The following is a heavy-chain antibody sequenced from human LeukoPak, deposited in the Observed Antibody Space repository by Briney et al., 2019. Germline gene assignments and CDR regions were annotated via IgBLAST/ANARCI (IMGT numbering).Heavy chain of an antibody. Sequence: PGGSLRLSCGASGFAFSTYTMHWVRQAPGKGPEWVSVISHDDTHKYYADAVAGRFTISRDNSKNMLYLQMDSVRADDSAIYYCAVDLAHGVPDYFDCWGQGTLVTVSS. V-gene: IGHV3-30*04. CDR1: GFAFSTYT. J-gene: IGHJ4*02. CDR2: ISHDDTHK. CDR3: AVDLAHGVPDYFDC. D-gene: IGHD2-8*01.